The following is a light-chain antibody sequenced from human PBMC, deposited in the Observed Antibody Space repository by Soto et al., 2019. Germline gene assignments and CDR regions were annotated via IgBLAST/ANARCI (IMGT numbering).Light chain of an antibody. Sequence: EIVMTQSPATLSVFPGERATLSCRASQSISSDLAWYQQKPGQAPRLLIYGASTRATDIPARISGSGSGTDFTLTISSLQSEDFAVYYCQQYNKWPPQYTFGQGTKLEIK. CDR2: GAS. CDR3: QQYNKWPPQYT. J-gene: IGKJ2*01. V-gene: IGKV3-15*01. CDR1: QSISSD.